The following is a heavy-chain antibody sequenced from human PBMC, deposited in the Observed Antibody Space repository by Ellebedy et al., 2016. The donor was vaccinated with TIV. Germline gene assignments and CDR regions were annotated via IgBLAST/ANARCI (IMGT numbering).Heavy chain of an antibody. D-gene: IGHD3-10*01. J-gene: IGHJ4*02. CDR2: IKQDGSDK. Sequence: GESLKISCAASGFSFSSYWMTWVRQAPGKGLEWVANIKQDGSDKYYVDSVKGRFTISRDNTKSSVYLQMNSLRVEDTAVYYCAREIYGSGSHWGQGTLVTVSS. CDR1: GFSFSSYW. V-gene: IGHV3-7*01. CDR3: AREIYGSGSH.